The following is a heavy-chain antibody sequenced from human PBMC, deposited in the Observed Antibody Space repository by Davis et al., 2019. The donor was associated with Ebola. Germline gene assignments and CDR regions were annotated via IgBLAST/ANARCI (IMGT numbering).Heavy chain of an antibody. Sequence: ASVKVSCKASGYTFTSYYMHWVRQAPGQGLEWMGIINPSGGSTSYAQKFQGRVTMTRDTSTSTVYMELSSLRSEDTAVYYCAAAPTYFQTYYGMDVWGQGTTVTVSS. V-gene: IGHV1-46*01. CDR3: AAAPTYFQTYYGMDV. J-gene: IGHJ6*02. CDR1: GYTFTSYY. CDR2: INPSGGST. D-gene: IGHD3-10*01.